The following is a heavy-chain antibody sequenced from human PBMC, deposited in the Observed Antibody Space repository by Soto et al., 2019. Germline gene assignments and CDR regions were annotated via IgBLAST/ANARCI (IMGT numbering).Heavy chain of an antibody. Sequence: QVQLQESGPGLVKPSQTLSLTCTVSGGSISSGGYYWSWIRQHPGKGLEWIGYIYYSGSTYYNPSLKSRVTISVDTSKNQFSLKLRSVTAADTAVYYCAGGGPDCGGDCSVDYWGQGTLVTVSS. CDR1: GGSISSGGYY. CDR3: AGGGPDCGGDCSVDY. V-gene: IGHV4-31*03. J-gene: IGHJ4*02. D-gene: IGHD2-21*01. CDR2: IYYSGST.